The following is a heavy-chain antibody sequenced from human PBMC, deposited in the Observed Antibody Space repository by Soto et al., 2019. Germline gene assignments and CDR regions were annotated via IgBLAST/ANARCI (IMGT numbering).Heavy chain of an antibody. V-gene: IGHV4-30-2*01. Sequence: QLQLQESGSGLVKPSQTLSLTCAVSGGSISSGGYSWNWIRQPPGKGLEWIGYIYHIGSTYYNPSLKARGTISIDRFKNPFSLQLRSVTGPDPAVFYCGRGYYGKDCLDYWGQGTLVTVSS. CDR3: GRGYYGKDCLDY. J-gene: IGHJ4*02. D-gene: IGHD3-10*01. CDR1: GGSISSGGYS. CDR2: IYHIGST.